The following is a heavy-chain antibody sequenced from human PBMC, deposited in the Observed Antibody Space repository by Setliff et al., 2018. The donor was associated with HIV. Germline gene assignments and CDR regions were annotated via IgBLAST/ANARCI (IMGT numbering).Heavy chain of an antibody. CDR1: GFTFSNFA. J-gene: IGHJ4*02. CDR3: AKDARWNYVGFDY. V-gene: IGHV3-23*01. CDR2: ITDSGSTT. D-gene: IGHD1-7*01. Sequence: GGSLRLSCAASGFTFSNFAMSWVRLTPGKGLEWVSGITDSGSTTYYDDSVKGRFTISRGNSKNTLYLQINSLRAEDTAVYYCAKDARWNYVGFDYWGQGTLVTVSS.